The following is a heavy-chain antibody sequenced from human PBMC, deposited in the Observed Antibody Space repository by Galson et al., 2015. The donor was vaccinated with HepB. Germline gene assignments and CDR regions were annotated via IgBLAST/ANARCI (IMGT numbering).Heavy chain of an antibody. J-gene: IGHJ4*02. D-gene: IGHD3-3*01. Sequence: SLRLSCAASGFTFSNAWMSWVRQAPGKGLEWVGRIKSTTYGGKTDYAAPVKGRFTISRDDSKNTLYLQMNSLKSEDTAVYHCTTGEYDSWSGPSDYWGQGTLVTVSS. CDR2: IKSTTYGGKT. V-gene: IGHV3-15*01. CDR3: TTGEYDSWSGPSDY. CDR1: GFTFSNAW.